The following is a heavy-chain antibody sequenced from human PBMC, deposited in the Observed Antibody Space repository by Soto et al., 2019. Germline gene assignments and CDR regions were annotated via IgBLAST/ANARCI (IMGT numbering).Heavy chain of an antibody. CDR1: GGSISSDY. J-gene: IGHJ4*01. D-gene: IGHD6-13*01. CDR2: IYYSGGT. CDR3: ARKSGSSWVWDY. Sequence: QVQLQESGPGLVKPSETLSLTCTVSGGSISSDYWNWIRQPPGKGLEWIGYIYYSGGTNYNPSLRSRVTISADTYKNQFSLKLSSVTAADTAVYYCARKSGSSWVWDYWGPGTLVTVSS. V-gene: IGHV4-59*01.